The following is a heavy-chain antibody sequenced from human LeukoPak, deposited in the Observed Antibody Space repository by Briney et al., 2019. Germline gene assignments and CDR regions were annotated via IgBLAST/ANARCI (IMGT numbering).Heavy chain of an antibody. V-gene: IGHV4-61*02. J-gene: IGHJ5*02. Sequence: PSETLSLTCTVSGGSISSGSYYWSWIRQPAGKGLEWIGRLYTSGSTNYNPSLKSRVTISVDTSKNQFSLKLSSVTAADTAVYYCARDVRGELWGSRRVYWFDPWGQGTLVTVSS. CDR1: GGSISSGSYY. CDR2: LYTSGST. CDR3: ARDVRGELWGSRRVYWFDP. D-gene: IGHD3-10*02.